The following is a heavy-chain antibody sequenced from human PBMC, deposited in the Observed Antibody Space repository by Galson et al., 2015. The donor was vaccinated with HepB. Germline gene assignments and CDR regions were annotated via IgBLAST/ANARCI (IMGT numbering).Heavy chain of an antibody. CDR1: GGTFSSYA. CDR2: IIPIFGTA. CDR3: ASRLYYYDSSGLEGY. V-gene: IGHV1-69*13. Sequence: SVKVSCKASGGTFSSYAISWVRQAPGQGLEWMGGIIPIFGTANYAQKFQGRVTITADESTSTAYMELSSLRSEDTAVYYCASRLYYYDSSGLEGYWGQGTLVTVSS. D-gene: IGHD3-22*01. J-gene: IGHJ4*02.